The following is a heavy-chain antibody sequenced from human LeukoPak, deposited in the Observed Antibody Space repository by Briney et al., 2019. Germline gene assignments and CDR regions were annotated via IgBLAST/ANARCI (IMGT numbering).Heavy chain of an antibody. Sequence: PGGSLRLSCAASGFTFSSYAMSWVRQAPGKGLVWVSRIYSDGSITNYADSVEGRFTISRDNAKNTLYLQMNSLRAEDTAVYYCARDLSTSWYYFDYWGQGTLVTVSS. CDR3: ARDLSTSWYYFDY. CDR1: GFTFSSYA. J-gene: IGHJ4*02. V-gene: IGHV3-74*01. CDR2: IYSDGSIT. D-gene: IGHD6-13*01.